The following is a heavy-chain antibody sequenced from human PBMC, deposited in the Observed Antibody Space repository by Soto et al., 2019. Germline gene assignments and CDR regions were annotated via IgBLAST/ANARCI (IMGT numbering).Heavy chain of an antibody. CDR1: GGTVSGHY. V-gene: IGHV4-34*01. D-gene: IGHD2-15*01. CDR3: ARDRGYQVVSWSSYYYDLDV. CDR2: INHSGST. Sequence: QVQLQQRGAGLLKPSETLSLNCTVQGGTVSGHYWSWIRQSPGKGLEWIGEINHSGSTNYNPSLKSRFTISVDPSGNQFSLKVRSVTAADTAVYYCARDRGYQVVSWSSYYYDLDVWGQGATVTVSS. J-gene: IGHJ6*02.